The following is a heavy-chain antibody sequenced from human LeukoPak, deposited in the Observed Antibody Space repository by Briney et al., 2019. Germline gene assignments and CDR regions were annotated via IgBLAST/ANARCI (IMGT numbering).Heavy chain of an antibody. CDR1: GFTFTNAW. D-gene: IGHD3-10*01. CDR3: TTDLGLTMIRGVIVS. V-gene: IGHV3-15*01. J-gene: IGHJ5*02. CDR2: IKSKGDGETT. Sequence: GGSLRLYCTASGFTFTNAWMSWVRQAPGKGLEWVGRIKSKGDGETTDYGTPVKGRFFMSRDDSEATFYLQMNILQAEDTAVYYCTTDLGLTMIRGVIVSWGQGALVTVSS.